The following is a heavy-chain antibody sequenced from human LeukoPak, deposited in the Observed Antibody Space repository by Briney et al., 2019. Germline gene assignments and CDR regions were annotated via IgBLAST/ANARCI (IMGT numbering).Heavy chain of an antibody. V-gene: IGHV1-69*06. J-gene: IGHJ3*02. D-gene: IGHD3-10*01. Sequence: SVKVSCKASGGTFSSYAISWVRQAPGQGLEWMGGIIPIFGTANYAQKFQGRVTITADKSTSTAYMELSSLRSEDTAVYYCARVYGSGSYYYYAFDIWGQGTMVTVSS. CDR3: ARVYGSGSYYYYAFDI. CDR1: GGTFSSYA. CDR2: IIPIFGTA.